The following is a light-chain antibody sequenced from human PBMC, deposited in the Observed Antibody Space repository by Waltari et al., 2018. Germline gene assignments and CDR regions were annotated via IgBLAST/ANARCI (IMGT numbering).Light chain of an antibody. J-gene: IGKJ4*01. CDR2: AAA. CDR1: QGISNW. Sequence: DIQMTQSPSSVSASVGAKVTITCRARQGISNWLAWYQQKPGKAPKLLIYAAANLQSGVPSRFSGSGSGTDFTLTITNLQPEDFATYYCQQANSFPLTFGGGTKVEIK. CDR3: QQANSFPLT. V-gene: IGKV1-12*01.